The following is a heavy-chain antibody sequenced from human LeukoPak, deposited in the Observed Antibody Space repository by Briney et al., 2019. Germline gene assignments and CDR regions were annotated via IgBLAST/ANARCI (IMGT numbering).Heavy chain of an antibody. CDR2: ISWNSGSI. J-gene: IGHJ4*02. Sequence: GGSLRPSCAASGFTFDDYAMHWVRQAPGKGLEWVSGISWNSGSIGYADSVKGRFTISRDNAKNSLYLQMNSLRAEDTALYYCAKDLYGSGYRGPPDYWGQGTLVTVSS. CDR3: AKDLYGSGYRGPPDY. D-gene: IGHD3-10*01. V-gene: IGHV3-9*01. CDR1: GFTFDDYA.